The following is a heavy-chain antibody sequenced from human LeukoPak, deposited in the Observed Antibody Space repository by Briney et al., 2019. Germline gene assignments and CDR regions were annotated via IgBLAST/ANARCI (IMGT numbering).Heavy chain of an antibody. V-gene: IGHV3-30*03. CDR1: GFTFSSYG. CDR3: ARAAMITFGGVINDY. CDR2: ISYDGSNK. Sequence: GGSLRLSCAASGFTFSSYGMHWVRQAPGKGLEWVAVISYDGSNKYYADSVKGRFTISRDNSKNTLYLQMNSLRAEDTAVYYCARAAMITFGGVINDYWGQGTLVTVSS. J-gene: IGHJ4*02. D-gene: IGHD3-16*02.